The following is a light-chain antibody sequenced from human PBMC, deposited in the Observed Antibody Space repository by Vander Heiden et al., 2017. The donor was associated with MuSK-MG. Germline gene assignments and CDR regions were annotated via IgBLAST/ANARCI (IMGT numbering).Light chain of an antibody. Sequence: EIVFTQSPRTLSSSPGERAPLPCRASQSVSNSYLAGDQQKPSQAPRVLSYGAASRATGIKDRVTGSESRTDISRMISGLEAKEFGVEGCQPYNSTFGGGTRLEMK. CDR3: QPYNST. CDR1: QSVSNSY. CDR2: GAA. J-gene: IGKJ4*01. V-gene: IGKV3-20*01.